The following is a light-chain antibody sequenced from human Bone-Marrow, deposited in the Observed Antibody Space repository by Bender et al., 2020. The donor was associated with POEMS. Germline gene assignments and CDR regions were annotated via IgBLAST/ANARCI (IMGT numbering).Light chain of an antibody. CDR2: DVS. Sequence: QSALTQPASVSESPGQSITISCTGSSSDVGGYDYVSWYQQHPGKAPKLIIYDVSNRPSGVSSRFSGSKSGNTASLTISGLQAEDEADYYCNSYRTGNTHVFGGGTKLTVL. V-gene: IGLV2-14*01. CDR1: SSDVGGYDY. J-gene: IGLJ2*01. CDR3: NSYRTGNTHV.